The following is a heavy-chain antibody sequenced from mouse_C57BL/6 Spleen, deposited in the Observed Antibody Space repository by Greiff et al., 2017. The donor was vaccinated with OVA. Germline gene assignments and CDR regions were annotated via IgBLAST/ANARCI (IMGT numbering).Heavy chain of an antibody. CDR2: IHPNSGST. CDR1: GYTFTSYW. V-gene: IGHV1-64*01. Sequence: QVQLQQSGAELVKPGASVKLSCKASGYTFTSYWMHWVKQRPGQGLEWIGMIHPNSGSTNYNEKFKSKATLTVDKSSSTAYMQLSSLTSEYSAVYYCAIIYYGNYEDAMDYWGQGPSVTVSS. D-gene: IGHD2-1*01. J-gene: IGHJ4*01. CDR3: AIIYYGNYEDAMDY.